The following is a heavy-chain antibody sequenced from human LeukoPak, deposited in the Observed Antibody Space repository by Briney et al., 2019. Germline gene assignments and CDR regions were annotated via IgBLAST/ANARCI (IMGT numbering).Heavy chain of an antibody. CDR1: GFDFSSYA. Sequence: GRSLRLSCAASGFDFSSYAMHWVRQAPGKGLEWVAVMSYDGTNKYYADSVKGRFTISRDNSKNTLYLQMNSLRAEDTAVYYCARGSLRQQTDYWGQGTLVTVSS. J-gene: IGHJ4*02. V-gene: IGHV3-30-3*01. D-gene: IGHD6-13*01. CDR2: MSYDGTNK. CDR3: ARGSLRQQTDY.